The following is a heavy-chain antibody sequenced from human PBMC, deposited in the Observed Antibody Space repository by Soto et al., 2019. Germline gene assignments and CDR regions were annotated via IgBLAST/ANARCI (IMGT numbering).Heavy chain of an antibody. CDR2: ISYDGSNK. V-gene: IGHV3-30*18. J-gene: IGHJ4*02. Sequence: GGSLRLSCAASGFTFSSYGMHWVRQAPGKGLEWVAVISYDGSNKYYADSVKGRFTISRDNSKNTLYLQMNSLRAEDTAVYYCAKDTGWLQSNGGYYFDYWGQGTLVTVSS. CDR3: AKDTGWLQSNGGYYFDY. CDR1: GFTFSSYG. D-gene: IGHD5-12*01.